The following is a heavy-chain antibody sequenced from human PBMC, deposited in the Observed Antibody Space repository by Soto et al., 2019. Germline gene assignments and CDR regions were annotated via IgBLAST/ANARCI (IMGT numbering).Heavy chain of an antibody. CDR3: ARARYSWFDY. V-gene: IGHV4-34*01. D-gene: IGHD4-4*01. CDR2: INHSGST. CDR1: GGSFSGYY. Sequence: LTCAVYGGSFSGYYWSWIRQPPGKGLEWIGEINHSGSTNYNPSLKSRVTISVDTSKNQFSLKLSSVTAADTAVYYCARARYSWFDYWGQGTLVTVSS. J-gene: IGHJ4*02.